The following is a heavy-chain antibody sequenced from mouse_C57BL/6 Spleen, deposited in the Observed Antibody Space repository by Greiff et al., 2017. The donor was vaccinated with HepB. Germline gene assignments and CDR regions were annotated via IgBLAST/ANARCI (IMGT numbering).Heavy chain of an antibody. Sequence: QVQLQQPGAELVKPGASVKMSCKASGYTFTSYWITWVKQRPGQGLEWIGDIYPGSGSTSYNEKFKSKATLTVDTSSSTAYMQLSSLTSEDSAVYYCARRSSYYYGSSPAWFAYWGQGTLVTVSA. CDR2: IYPGSGST. D-gene: IGHD1-1*01. CDR3: ARRSSYYYGSSPAWFAY. CDR1: GYTFTSYW. V-gene: IGHV1-55*01. J-gene: IGHJ3*01.